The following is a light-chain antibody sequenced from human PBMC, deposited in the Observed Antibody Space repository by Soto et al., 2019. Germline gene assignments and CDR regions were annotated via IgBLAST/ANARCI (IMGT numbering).Light chain of an antibody. V-gene: IGKV3-15*01. J-gene: IGKJ4*01. CDR2: YAS. CDR1: QSMRGN. Sequence: LLTQSPCTQAVSPWARATLSCRASQSMRGNLARYQQQPGQDPRLLIYYASTRATGVPARLSGSGSGTEFTITISRLEPEDFAVYYCQQYGSPLTFGGGTKVDIK. CDR3: QQYGSPLT.